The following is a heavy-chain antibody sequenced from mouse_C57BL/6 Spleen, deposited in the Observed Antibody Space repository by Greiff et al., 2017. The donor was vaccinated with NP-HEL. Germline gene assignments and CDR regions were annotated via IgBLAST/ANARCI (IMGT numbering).Heavy chain of an antibody. V-gene: IGHV2-9-1*01. CDR3: ARNYGWTRPWYFDV. D-gene: IGHD2-2*01. CDR2: IWTGGGT. Sequence: QVQLQQSGPGLVAPSQSLSITCTVSGFSLTSYAISWVRQPPGKGLEWLGVIWTGGGTNYNSALKSRLSISKDNSKSQVFLKMNSLQTDDTARYYCARNYGWTRPWYFDVWGTGTTVTVSS. CDR1: GFSLTSYA. J-gene: IGHJ1*03.